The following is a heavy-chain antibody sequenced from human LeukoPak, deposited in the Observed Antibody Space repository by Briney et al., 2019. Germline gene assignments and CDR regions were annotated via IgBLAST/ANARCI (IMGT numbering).Heavy chain of an antibody. CDR2: ISYDGSNK. CDR1: GFTFSSYG. D-gene: IGHD2-15*01. V-gene: IGHV3-30*03. CDR3: AREYCSGGSCYSDAFDI. J-gene: IGHJ3*02. Sequence: GGSLRLSCAASGFTFSSYGMPWVRQAPGKGLEWVAVISYDGSNKYYADSVKGRFTISRDDSKNTLYLQMNSLRAEDTAVYYCAREYCSGGSCYSDAFDIWGQGTMVTVSS.